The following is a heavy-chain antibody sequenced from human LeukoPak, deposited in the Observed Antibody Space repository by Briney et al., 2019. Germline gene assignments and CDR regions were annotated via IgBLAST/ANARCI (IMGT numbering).Heavy chain of an antibody. V-gene: IGHV3-30*02. Sequence: GGSLRLSCAASGFTFSSYGMHWVRQAPGKGLEWVAFIRYDGSNKYYADSVKGRFTISRDNSKNTLYLQMNSLRAEDTAVYYCARARRITGTSAFDPWGQGTLVTVSS. CDR3: ARARRITGTSAFDP. CDR1: GFTFSSYG. J-gene: IGHJ5*02. CDR2: IRYDGSNK. D-gene: IGHD1-7*01.